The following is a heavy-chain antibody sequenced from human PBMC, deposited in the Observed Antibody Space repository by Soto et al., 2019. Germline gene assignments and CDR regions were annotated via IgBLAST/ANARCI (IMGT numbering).Heavy chain of an antibody. CDR1: GFTFSSYE. CDR3: ASQTKGGSGFPDAFDI. Sequence: GGSLRLSCAASGFTFSSYEMNWVRQAPGKGLEWVSYISSSGSTIYYADSVEGRFTISRDNAKNSLYLQMNSLRAEDTAVYYCASQTKGGSGFPDAFDIWGQGTMVTVSS. V-gene: IGHV3-48*03. J-gene: IGHJ3*02. CDR2: ISSSGSTI. D-gene: IGHD6-19*01.